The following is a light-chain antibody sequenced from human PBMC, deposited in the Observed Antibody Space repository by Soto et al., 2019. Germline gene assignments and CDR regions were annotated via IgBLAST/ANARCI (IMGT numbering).Light chain of an antibody. Sequence: EIVMTQSPATLSVSPGERATFSCRASQSVSSNLAWYQQKPGQAPRLLIYDASNRATGIPARFSGSGSGTDFTLTISSLEPEDFAVYYCQQRSNWLTFGGGTKVDIK. V-gene: IGKV3-11*01. CDR3: QQRSNWLT. J-gene: IGKJ4*01. CDR1: QSVSSN. CDR2: DAS.